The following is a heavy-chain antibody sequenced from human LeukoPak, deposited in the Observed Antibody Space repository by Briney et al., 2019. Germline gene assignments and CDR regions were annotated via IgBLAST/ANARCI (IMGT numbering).Heavy chain of an antibody. CDR1: GLTFSNYA. CDR2: ISDSGGST. CDR3: ARSSGSYYSAFDY. J-gene: IGHJ4*02. Sequence: GGSLRLSCAASGLTFSNYAMSWVRQAPGKGLEWVSGISDSGGSTYYADSVKGRFTISRDNSKNTLYLQMNSLRAEDTAVYYCARSSGSYYSAFDYWGQGTLVTVSS. D-gene: IGHD1-26*01. V-gene: IGHV3-23*01.